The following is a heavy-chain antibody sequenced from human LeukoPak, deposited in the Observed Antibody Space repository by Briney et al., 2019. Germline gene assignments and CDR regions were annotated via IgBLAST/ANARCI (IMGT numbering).Heavy chain of an antibody. Sequence: SVKVSCKAFGGTFSSYAISWVRQAPGQGLEWMGRIIPILGIANYAQKFQGRVTITADKSTSTAYMELSSLRSEDTAVYYCASGYDSSGYSYAFDIWGQGTMVTVSS. J-gene: IGHJ3*02. V-gene: IGHV1-69*04. D-gene: IGHD3-22*01. CDR1: GGTFSSYA. CDR2: IIPILGIA. CDR3: ASGYDSSGYSYAFDI.